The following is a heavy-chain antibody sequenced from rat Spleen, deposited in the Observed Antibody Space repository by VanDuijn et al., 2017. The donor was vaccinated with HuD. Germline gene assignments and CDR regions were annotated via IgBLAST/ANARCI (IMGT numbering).Heavy chain of an antibody. CDR1: GFTFSNYG. CDR2: FTNTGGNT. D-gene: IGHD1-4*01. J-gene: IGHJ2*01. CDR3: ASGIFDF. Sequence: EVQLVETGGGLVQPGRSLKLSCVASGFTFSNYGMAWVRQAPGKGLEWVASFTNTGGNTYYTDSVRGRFAISRDDPKSTLYLQMDSLRSEDTAMYFCASGIFDFWGQGVMVTVSS. V-gene: IGHV5-31*01.